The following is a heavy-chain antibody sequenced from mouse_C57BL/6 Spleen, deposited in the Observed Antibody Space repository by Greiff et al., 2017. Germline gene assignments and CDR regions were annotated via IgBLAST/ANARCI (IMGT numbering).Heavy chain of an antibody. Sequence: VQLQQSGAELARPGASVKMSCKASGYTFTSYTMHWVKQRPGQGLEWIGYINPSSGYTKYNQKFKDKATLTADKSSSTAYMQLSSLTSEDSAVYYGARWYDYDSGYYFGYWGQSTTLTVSS. D-gene: IGHD2-4*01. J-gene: IGHJ2*01. CDR2: INPSSGYT. V-gene: IGHV1-4*01. CDR3: ARWYDYDSGYYFGY. CDR1: GYTFTSYT.